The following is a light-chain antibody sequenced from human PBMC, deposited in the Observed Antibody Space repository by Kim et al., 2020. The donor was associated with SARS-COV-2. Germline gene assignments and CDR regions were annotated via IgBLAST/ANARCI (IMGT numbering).Light chain of an antibody. CDR3: QQYGSSPCT. V-gene: IGKV3-20*01. CDR1: QSVSSSY. Sequence: LSPGERATLSCRASQSVSSSYLAWYQQKPGQAPRLLIYGASSRATGIPDRFSGSGSGTDFTLTISRLEPEDFALYYCQQYGSSPCTFGQGTKLEIK. CDR2: GAS. J-gene: IGKJ2*02.